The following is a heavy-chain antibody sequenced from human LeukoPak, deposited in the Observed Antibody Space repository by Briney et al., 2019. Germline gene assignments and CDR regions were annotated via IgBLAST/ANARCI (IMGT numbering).Heavy chain of an antibody. CDR2: INPRGGST. CDR1: GYTFTSYY. CDR3: ARDPKLAAAGTGDAFDI. Sequence: VASVKVSCKASGYTFTSYYMHWVRQAPGQGLEWMGIINPRGGSTSYAQKFQGRVTMTRDMSTSTVYMELSSLRSEDTAVYYCARDPKLAAAGTGDAFDIWGQGTVVTVSS. J-gene: IGHJ3*02. V-gene: IGHV1-46*01. D-gene: IGHD6-13*01.